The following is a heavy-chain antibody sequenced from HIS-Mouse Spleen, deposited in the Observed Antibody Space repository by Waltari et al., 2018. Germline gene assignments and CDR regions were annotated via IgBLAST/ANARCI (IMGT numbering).Heavy chain of an antibody. CDR3: ARVKT. V-gene: IGHV4-38-2*02. CDR2: IYHSGSP. CDR1: GYSISSGYY. Sequence: QVQLQESGPGLVKPSETLSLTCTVSGYSISSGYYWGWIRQPPGEGLEWIGSIYHSGSPYYNPTLKSRVTISVDTSKNQFSLKLSSVTAADTAVYYCARVKTWGQGTLVTVSS. J-gene: IGHJ5*02.